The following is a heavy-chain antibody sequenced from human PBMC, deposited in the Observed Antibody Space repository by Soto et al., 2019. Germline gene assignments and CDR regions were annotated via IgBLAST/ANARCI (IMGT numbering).Heavy chain of an antibody. D-gene: IGHD6-6*01. CDR3: ARVGFEYSSSSRAFDI. CDR2: ISAYNGNT. V-gene: IGHV1-18*04. Sequence: ASVKVSCKASGYTFTSYSISWVRQAPAQGLEWMGWISAYNGNTNYAQKLQGRVTMTTDTSTSTAYMELSSLRSDDTAVYYCARVGFEYSSSSRAFDIWGQGTMVTVSS. CDR1: GYTFTSYS. J-gene: IGHJ3*02.